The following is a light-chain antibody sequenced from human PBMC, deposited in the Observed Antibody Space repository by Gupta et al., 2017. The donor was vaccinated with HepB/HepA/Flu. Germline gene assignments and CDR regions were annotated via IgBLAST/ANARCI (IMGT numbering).Light chain of an antibody. Sequence: QAGLPQPPSVSPGLSPTATLTCTGNSNNVGNQGAAWLQQHQGHPPKLLSYKNNNRPSGISERFSASRSGNTASLTITGLQPEDEADYYCSAWDSSLSAQVFGGGTKLTVL. J-gene: IGLJ2*01. CDR1: SNNVGNQG. V-gene: IGLV10-54*04. CDR3: SAWDSSLSAQV. CDR2: KNN.